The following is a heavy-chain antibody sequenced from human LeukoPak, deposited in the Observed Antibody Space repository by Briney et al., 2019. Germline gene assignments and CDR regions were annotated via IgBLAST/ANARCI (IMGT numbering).Heavy chain of an antibody. J-gene: IGHJ4*02. CDR1: GYTFTDYY. CDR2: IYPNSGGT. D-gene: IGHD3-10*01. Sequence: ASVKVSCKASGYTFTDYYMHWVRQAPGQGLEWMGWIYPNSGGTNYAQNFQGRVTMTRDTSISTAYMGLSRLRSDDTAAYFCARGRSDYYLDSWGQGTLVTVS. V-gene: IGHV1-2*02. CDR3: ARGRSDYYLDS.